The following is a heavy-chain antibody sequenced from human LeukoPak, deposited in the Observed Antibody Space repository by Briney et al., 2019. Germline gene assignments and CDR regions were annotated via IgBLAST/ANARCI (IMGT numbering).Heavy chain of an antibody. V-gene: IGHV3-7*01. CDR3: ARESFAARWD. CDR2: IKQDGSEK. J-gene: IGHJ4*02. Sequence: GGSLRLFCAASGFMFSTYWMRWVRRARGKGVEWVANIKQDGSEKYYVDSVKGRFTISRDNAKNSLYLQMNSLRAEDTAVYYCARESFAARWDWGQGTLVTVSS. CDR1: GFMFSTYW. D-gene: IGHD6-6*01.